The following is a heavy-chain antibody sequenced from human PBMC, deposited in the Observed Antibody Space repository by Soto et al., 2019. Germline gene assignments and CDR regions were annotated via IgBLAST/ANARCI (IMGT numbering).Heavy chain of an antibody. Sequence: EVQLVESGGDLVQPGGSLRLSCADSRFTFSGYWMYWVRQAPGKGLEWVANIKEDGSEKNYVDSVRGRFTISRDNAKNSLYLQMNSLRAEDTAVYYCARGAPIWGQGTMVTVS. CDR3: ARGAPI. V-gene: IGHV3-7*01. J-gene: IGHJ3*02. CDR1: RFTFSGYW. CDR2: IKEDGSEK.